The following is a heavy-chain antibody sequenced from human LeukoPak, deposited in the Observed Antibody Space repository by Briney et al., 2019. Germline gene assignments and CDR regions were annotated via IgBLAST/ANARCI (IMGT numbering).Heavy chain of an antibody. CDR3: ARVMYCSSTSCYTPIDY. Sequence: GGSLRLSCVASGFSFSNYWMNWVRQAPGKGLEWVANIKEDGSEKYYVDSVKGRFTISRDNAKNSLYLQMSSLRDEDTAVYYCARVMYCSSTSCYTPIDYWGQGTLVTVSS. D-gene: IGHD2-2*02. CDR2: IKEDGSEK. CDR1: GFSFSNYW. V-gene: IGHV3-7*01. J-gene: IGHJ4*02.